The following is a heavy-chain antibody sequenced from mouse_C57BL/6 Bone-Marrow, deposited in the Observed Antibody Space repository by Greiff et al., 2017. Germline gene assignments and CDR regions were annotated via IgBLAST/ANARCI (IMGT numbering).Heavy chain of an antibody. Sequence: QVQLQQSGAELARPGASVKLSCKASGYTFTRYGISWVKQRPGQGLEWIGEIYPRSGNTYYNEKFKGKATLTADNSSSTAYMELRSLTSEDSAVDCCARWGFITTVGAPDWYVDVWGTGTTVTVSS. CDR3: ARWGFITTVGAPDWYVDV. J-gene: IGHJ1*03. CDR1: GYTFTRYG. CDR2: IYPRSGNT. V-gene: IGHV1-81*01. D-gene: IGHD1-1*01.